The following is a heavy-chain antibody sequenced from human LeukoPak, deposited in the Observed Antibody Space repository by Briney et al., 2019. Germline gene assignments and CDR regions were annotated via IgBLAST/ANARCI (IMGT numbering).Heavy chain of an antibody. V-gene: IGHV4-61*02. J-gene: IGHJ6*03. CDR1: GGSISSGGYY. CDR3: ARDGFVVVTAISYVDV. Sequence: PSQTLSLTCTVSGGSISSGGYYWSWIRQHPGKGLEWIGRIYTSGSTNYNPSLKSRVTMSVDTSKNQFSLKLSSVTAADTAVYYCARDGFVVVTAISYVDVWGKGTTVTVSS. D-gene: IGHD2-21*02. CDR2: IYTSGST.